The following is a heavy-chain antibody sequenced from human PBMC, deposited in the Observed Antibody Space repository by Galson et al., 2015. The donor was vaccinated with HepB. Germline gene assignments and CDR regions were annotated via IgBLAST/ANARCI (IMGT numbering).Heavy chain of an antibody. J-gene: IGHJ6*03. Sequence: SLRLSCAASGFTFSNYAMSWVRQAPGQGLEWVSSISGSGGSTYYADSVKGRFTISRDNAKNTPYLQMNSLRAEDTAVYYCAKATIAAAGASSYYMDVWGKETTVTVSS. D-gene: IGHD6-13*01. V-gene: IGHV3-23*01. CDR3: AKATIAAAGASSYYMDV. CDR2: ISGSGGST. CDR1: GFTFSNYA.